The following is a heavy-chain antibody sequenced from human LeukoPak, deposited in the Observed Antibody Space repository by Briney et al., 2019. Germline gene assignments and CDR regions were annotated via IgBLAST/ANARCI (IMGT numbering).Heavy chain of an antibody. CDR2: IYYSGST. CDR3: AREGSTSCFDY. CDR1: GGSISNYY. D-gene: IGHD2-2*01. J-gene: IGHJ4*02. V-gene: IGHV4-59*01. Sequence: SETLSLTCTVSGGSISNYYWSWIRQPPGKGLEWIGYIYYSGSTNYNPSLKSRVTISVDTSKNQFSLKLSSVTAADTAVYYCAREGSTSCFDYWGQGTLVTVSS.